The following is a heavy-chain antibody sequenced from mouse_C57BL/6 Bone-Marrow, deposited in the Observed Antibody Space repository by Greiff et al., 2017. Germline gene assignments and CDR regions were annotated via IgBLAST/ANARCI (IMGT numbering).Heavy chain of an antibody. J-gene: IGHJ2*01. CDR2: INPSSGYT. V-gene: IGHV1-7*01. CDR1: GYTFTSYW. D-gene: IGHD1-1*01. Sequence: QVQLQQPGAELAKPGASVKLSCKASGYTFTSYWMAWVKQRPGQGLEWIGYINPSSGYTKYNQKFKNKATVTADKSSSTAYMQLISLTYEDSAVYCSARSLLGNYWGQGTTLTVSS. CDR3: ARSLLGNY.